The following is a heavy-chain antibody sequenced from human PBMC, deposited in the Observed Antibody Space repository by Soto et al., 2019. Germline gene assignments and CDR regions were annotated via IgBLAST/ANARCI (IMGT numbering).Heavy chain of an antibody. CDR3: AKGDILTGYYGYYFDY. CDR2: ISGSGGST. J-gene: IGHJ4*02. V-gene: IGHV3-23*01. D-gene: IGHD3-9*01. CDR1: GFTFSSYA. Sequence: GSLRLSCAASGFTFSSYAMSWVRQAPGKGLEWVSAISGSGGSTYYADSVKGRFTISRDNSKNTLYLQMNSLRAEDTAVYYCAKGDILTGYYGYYFDYWGQGTLVTVSS.